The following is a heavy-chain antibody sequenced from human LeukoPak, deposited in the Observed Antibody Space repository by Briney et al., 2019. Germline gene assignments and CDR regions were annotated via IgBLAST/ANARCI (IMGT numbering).Heavy chain of an antibody. CDR1: GYTFTSYG. J-gene: IGHJ6*02. CDR3: ARDWWELPPPPLYYYYGMDV. D-gene: IGHD1-26*01. Sequence: ASVKVSCKASGYTFTSYGISWVRQAPGQGLEWMGWISAYNGNTNYAQKLQGRVTMTTDTSTSTAYMELRSLRSDDTAVYYCARDWWELPPPPLYYYYGMDVWGQGTTVTVSS. CDR2: ISAYNGNT. V-gene: IGHV1-18*01.